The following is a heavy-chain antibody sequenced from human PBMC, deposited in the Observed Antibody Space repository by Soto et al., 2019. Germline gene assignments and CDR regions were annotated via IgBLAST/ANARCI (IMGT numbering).Heavy chain of an antibody. D-gene: IGHD5-18*01. V-gene: IGHV4-30-4*01. CDR3: DREKGYISGPKNFDY. CDR2: IYDSGSS. Sequence: SETLSLTCTVSGASISSGDYFWSWIRQSPGKGLEWIGYIYDSGSSYYNPSLKSRVTMSVDTSKNQFSLKLRSVTAADTAVYYCDREKGYISGPKNFDYCGQGPLVTVYS. CDR1: GASISSGDYF. J-gene: IGHJ4*02.